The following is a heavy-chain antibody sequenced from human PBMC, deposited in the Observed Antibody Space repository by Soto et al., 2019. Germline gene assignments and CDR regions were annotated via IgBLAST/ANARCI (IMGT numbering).Heavy chain of an antibody. CDR2: IKQDGSEK. CDR3: ARVPIAARSKRAYYGMDV. J-gene: IGHJ6*02. D-gene: IGHD6-6*01. Sequence: EVQLVESGGGLVQPGGSLRLSCAASGFTFSSYWMSWVRQAPGKGLEWVANIKQDGSEKYYVDSVKGRFTISRDNAKNSLYLQMNSLRVEDTAVYYCARVPIAARSKRAYYGMDVWGQGTTVTVSS. V-gene: IGHV3-7*01. CDR1: GFTFSSYW.